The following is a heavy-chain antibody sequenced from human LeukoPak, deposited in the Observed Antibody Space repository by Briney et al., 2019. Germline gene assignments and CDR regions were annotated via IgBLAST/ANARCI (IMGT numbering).Heavy chain of an antibody. D-gene: IGHD6-13*01. V-gene: IGHV3-73*01. CDR2: IRSKANSYAT. J-gene: IGHJ4*02. CDR1: GFTFSGSA. Sequence: QPGGSLRLSCAASGFTFSGSALHWVRQASGKGLEWVGRIRSKANSYATAYAASVKGRFTISRADSKNTAYLQMNSLKTEDTAVYYCTPITEAAAGTFDYWGQGTLVTVSS. CDR3: TPITEAAAGTFDY.